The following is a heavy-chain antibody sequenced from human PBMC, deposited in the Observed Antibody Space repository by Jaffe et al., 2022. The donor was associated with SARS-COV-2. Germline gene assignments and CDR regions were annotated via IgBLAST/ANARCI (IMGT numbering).Heavy chain of an antibody. J-gene: IGHJ4*02. CDR1: GFTFSSYA. Sequence: QVQLVESGGGVVQPGRSLRLSCAASGFTFSSYAMHWVRQAPGKGLEWVAVISYDGSNKYYADSVKGRFTISRDNSKNTLYLQMNSLRAEDTAVYYCASPRQWLAGGYWGQGTLVTVSS. CDR2: ISYDGSNK. D-gene: IGHD6-19*01. V-gene: IGHV3-30*04. CDR3: ASPRQWLAGGY.